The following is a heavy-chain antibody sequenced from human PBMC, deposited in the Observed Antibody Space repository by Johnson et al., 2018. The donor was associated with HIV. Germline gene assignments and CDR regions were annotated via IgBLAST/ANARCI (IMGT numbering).Heavy chain of an antibody. J-gene: IGHJ3*02. CDR2: ISRSGSTI. CDR3: ARALGTAVGAFDI. D-gene: IGHD4-23*01. CDR1: GFTFSDYY. Sequence: QVQLVESGGGLVKPGGSLRLSCAASGFTFSDYYMTWIRQAPGKGLEWVSYISRSGSTISYADSVKGRFTISSDNAKNSLYLQMNSLRAEDTALYYCARALGTAVGAFDIWGQGTMVTVSS. V-gene: IGHV3-11*01.